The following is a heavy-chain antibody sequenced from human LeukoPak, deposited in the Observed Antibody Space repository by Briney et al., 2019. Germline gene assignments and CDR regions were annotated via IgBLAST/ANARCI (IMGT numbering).Heavy chain of an antibody. J-gene: IGHJ4*02. V-gene: IGHV3-30*18. D-gene: IGHD5-18*01. CDR2: ISYDGSNK. Sequence: GGSLRFSCAASGFTFSSYGMHWVRQAPGKGLEWVAVISYDGSNKYYADSVKGRFTISRDNSKNTLYLQMNSLRAEDTAVYYCAKDSSWVGYSYGYYFDYWGQGTLVTVSS. CDR1: GFTFSSYG. CDR3: AKDSSWVGYSYGYYFDY.